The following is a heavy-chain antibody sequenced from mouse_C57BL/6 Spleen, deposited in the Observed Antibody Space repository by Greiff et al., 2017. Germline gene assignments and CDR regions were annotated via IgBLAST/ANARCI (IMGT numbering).Heavy chain of an antibody. J-gene: IGHJ3*01. D-gene: IGHD1-1*01. V-gene: IGHV1-39*01. Sequence: EVKLVESGPELVKPGASVKISCKASGYSFTDYNMNWVKQSNGKSLEWIGVINPNYGTTSYNQKFKGKATLTVDQSSSTAYMQLNSLTSEDSAVYYCASTYYYGSAWFAYWGQGTLVTVSA. CDR1: GYSFTDYN. CDR3: ASTYYYGSAWFAY. CDR2: INPNYGTT.